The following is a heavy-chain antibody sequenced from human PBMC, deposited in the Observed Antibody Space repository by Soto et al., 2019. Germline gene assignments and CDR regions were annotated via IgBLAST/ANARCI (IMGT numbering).Heavy chain of an antibody. J-gene: IGHJ4*02. CDR3: ARTYSSSWSPFEY. CDR1: GGSFSGYY. CDR2: INYSGST. D-gene: IGHD6-13*01. V-gene: IGHV4-34*01. Sequence: QVQLQQWGAGLLKPSETLSLTCAVYGGSFSGYYWSWIRQPPGKGLEWIGEINYSGSTNYNPSLKSRVTISVDTSKNQFSLKLSSVTAADTAVYYCARTYSSSWSPFEYWGQGTLVTVSS.